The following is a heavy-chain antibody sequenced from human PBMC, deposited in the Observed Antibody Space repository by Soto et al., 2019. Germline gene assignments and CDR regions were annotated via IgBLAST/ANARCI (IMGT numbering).Heavy chain of an antibody. CDR1: GGTLSSYA. J-gene: IGHJ2*01. CDR3: ARAVTTPWYFDL. Sequence: QVQLVQSGAEVKKPGSSVKVSCKASGGTLSSYAISWVRQAPGQGLEWMGGIIPIFGTADYAQKFQGRVTITADESTRTAYMELSSVRSEDTAVYYCARAVTTPWYFDLWGRGTLVTVSS. CDR2: IIPIFGTA. D-gene: IGHD4-17*01. V-gene: IGHV1-69*12.